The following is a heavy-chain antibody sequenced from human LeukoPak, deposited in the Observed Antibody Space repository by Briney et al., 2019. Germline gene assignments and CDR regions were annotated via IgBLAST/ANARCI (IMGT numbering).Heavy chain of an antibody. J-gene: IGHJ4*02. Sequence: GGSLRLSCAASGFTFSSYGMHWVRQAPGKGLEWVAVISYDGSNKYYSDSVKGRFTISRDNSKNTLYLQMNSLRAEDTAVYYCAKDAVYYYDRSGYYYFDYWGQGTLVTVSS. D-gene: IGHD3-22*01. CDR3: AKDAVYYYDRSGYYYFDY. CDR2: ISYDGSNK. V-gene: IGHV3-30*18. CDR1: GFTFSSYG.